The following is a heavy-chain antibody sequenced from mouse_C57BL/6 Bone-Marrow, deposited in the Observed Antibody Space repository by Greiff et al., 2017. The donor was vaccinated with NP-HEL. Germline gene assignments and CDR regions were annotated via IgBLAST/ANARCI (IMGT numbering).Heavy chain of an antibody. D-gene: IGHD2-12*01. CDR2: IHPSDSDT. Sequence: VKQRPGQGLEWIGRIHPSDSDTNYNQKFKGKATLTVDKSSSTAYMQLSSLTSEDSAVYYCAMDSPWFAYWGQGTLVTVSA. CDR3: AMDSPWFAY. J-gene: IGHJ3*01. V-gene: IGHV1-74*01.